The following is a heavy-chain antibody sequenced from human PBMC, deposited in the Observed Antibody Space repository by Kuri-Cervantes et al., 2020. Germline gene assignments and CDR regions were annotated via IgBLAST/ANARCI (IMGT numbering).Heavy chain of an antibody. V-gene: IGHV3-7*01. CDR3: AKDLRGGDWFHAFDI. Sequence: GGSLRLSCAASGFTFSSYWMSWVRQAPGKGLEWVANIKQDGSEKYYADSVKGRFTISRDNSKNTLYLQMNSLRAEDTAVYYCAKDLRGGDWFHAFDIWGQGTMVTVSS. CDR2: IKQDGSEK. CDR1: GFTFSSYW. J-gene: IGHJ3*02. D-gene: IGHD2-21*02.